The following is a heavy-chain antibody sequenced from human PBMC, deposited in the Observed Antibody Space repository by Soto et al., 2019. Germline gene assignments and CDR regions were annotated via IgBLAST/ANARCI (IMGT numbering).Heavy chain of an antibody. D-gene: IGHD3-10*01. CDR2: IYYSGST. J-gene: IGHJ4*02. Sequence: TWELLSLPCTVSGGSISGYYWSWIRQPPGKGLEWIGYIYYSGSTNYNPSLKSRVTISVDTSKNQFSLKLSSVTAADTAVYYCARVVPYYFDYWGQGTLVTVSS. CDR3: ARVVPYYFDY. V-gene: IGHV4-59*01. CDR1: GGSISGYY.